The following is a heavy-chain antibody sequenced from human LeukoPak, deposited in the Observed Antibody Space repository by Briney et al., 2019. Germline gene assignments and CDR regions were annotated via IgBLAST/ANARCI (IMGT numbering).Heavy chain of an antibody. CDR2: INSDGSST. J-gene: IGHJ4*02. CDR3: ARQEQSFRISSYFDY. Sequence: GGSLRLSCAASGFTFSSYWMHWVRQAPGKGLVWVSRINSDGSSTSYADSVKGRFTISRDNAKNTLYLRMNSLRAEDTAVYYCARQEQSFRISSYFDYWGQGTLVTVSS. D-gene: IGHD6-13*01. CDR1: GFTFSSYW. V-gene: IGHV3-74*01.